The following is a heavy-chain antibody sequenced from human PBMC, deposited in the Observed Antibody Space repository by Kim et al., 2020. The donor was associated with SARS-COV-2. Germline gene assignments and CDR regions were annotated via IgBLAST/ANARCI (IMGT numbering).Heavy chain of an antibody. J-gene: IGHJ4*02. CDR2: IKYTGGTT. Sequence: GGSLRLSCAASGFTFMYSGMSWVRQAPGKGLEWVSSIKYTGGTTYYADSVKGRFTISRDNSKNPLYLQMNSLRAEDTAVYYCANVPWVPGPDYFDKWGQGTLVTVSS. CDR1: GFTFMYSG. D-gene: IGHD3-16*01. V-gene: IGHV3-23*01. CDR3: ANVPWVPGPDYFDK.